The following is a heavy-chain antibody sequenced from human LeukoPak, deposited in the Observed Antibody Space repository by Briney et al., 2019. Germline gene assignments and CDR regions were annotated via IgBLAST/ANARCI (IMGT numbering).Heavy chain of an antibody. CDR2: IYHSGST. CDR1: GGAISSSNW. V-gene: IGHV4-4*02. CDR3: ARSIRFSADSSGLIYAFDI. Sequence: SGTLSLTCAVSGGAISSSNWWSWVRQPPGKKLEWIGEIYHSGSTNYNPSLKSRVTISVDKSKNQFSLKLSSVTAADTAVYYCARSIRFSADSSGLIYAFDIWGQGTMVTVSS. D-gene: IGHD3-22*01. J-gene: IGHJ3*02.